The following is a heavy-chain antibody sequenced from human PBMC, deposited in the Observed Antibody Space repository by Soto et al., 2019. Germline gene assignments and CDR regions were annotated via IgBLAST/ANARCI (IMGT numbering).Heavy chain of an antibody. CDR2: INPNGGGT. J-gene: IGHJ5*02. V-gene: IGHV1-2*02. Sequence: ASVKVSCKASGYTFTGYYMHWVRQAPGQGLEWMGWINPNGGGTNYAQKFQGRVTMTRDTSISTAYMELSRLRSDDTAVYYCARGATPVVAATSNWFDPWGQGTLVTVSS. CDR1: GYTFTGYY. CDR3: ARGATPVVAATSNWFDP. D-gene: IGHD2-15*01.